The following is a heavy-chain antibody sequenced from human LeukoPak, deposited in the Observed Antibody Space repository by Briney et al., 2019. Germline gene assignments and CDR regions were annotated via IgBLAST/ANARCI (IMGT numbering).Heavy chain of an antibody. Sequence: QPGGSLRLSCAASGFTLSSYWMHWVRQVPGKGLVWVSSINSDGSSTTYADSVRGRFTISRDNAKNTLYLQMNSVRAEDTDVYYCARGGVYRYGDFDYWGQGTMVTVSS. CDR2: INSDGSST. CDR3: ARGGVYRYGDFDY. D-gene: IGHD5-18*01. V-gene: IGHV3-74*01. J-gene: IGHJ4*02. CDR1: GFTLSSYW.